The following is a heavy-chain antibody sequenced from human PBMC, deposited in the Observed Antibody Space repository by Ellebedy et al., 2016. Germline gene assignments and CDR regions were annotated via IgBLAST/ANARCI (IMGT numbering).Heavy chain of an antibody. CDR1: GFTFSSHW. J-gene: IGHJ3*01. Sequence: GESLKISXAVSGFTFSSHWMHWVRQAPGKGLVWVSRISSDGSTTTYADSVKGRFTISRDNARNSLHLQMNSLRAEDTAAYYCAREVVITTHDAFDVWGQGTMVTVSS. V-gene: IGHV3-74*03. CDR3: AREVVITTHDAFDV. CDR2: ISSDGSTT. D-gene: IGHD3-10*01.